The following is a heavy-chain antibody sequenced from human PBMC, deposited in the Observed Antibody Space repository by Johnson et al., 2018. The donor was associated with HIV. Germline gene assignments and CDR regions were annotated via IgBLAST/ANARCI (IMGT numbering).Heavy chain of an antibody. CDR1: GFTFSSYG. CDR2: IWYDGSNK. V-gene: IGHV3-33*06. D-gene: IGHD1-26*01. CDR3: AKDLFTEREDDVFDI. J-gene: IGHJ3*02. Sequence: QVQLVESGGGVVQPGRSLRLSCTASGFTFSSYGMHWVRQAPGKGLEWVAVIWYDGSNKYYADPVKGRLTISRDNSKNTLYLQMNSLRAEDTAVYYCAKDLFTEREDDVFDIWGQGTMVTVSS.